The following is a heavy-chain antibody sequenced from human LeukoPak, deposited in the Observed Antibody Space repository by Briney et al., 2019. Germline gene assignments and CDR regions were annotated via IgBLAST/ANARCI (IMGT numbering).Heavy chain of an antibody. CDR1: GFPFGVYA. Sequence: GGSLRLSCTASGFPFGVYAMSWVRQAPGKGLEWVGFIRSKAYGGTTEYAASVKGRFTISRDDSKSIAYLQMNSLKTEDTAVYYCTRAPYCSGGSCYDYWGQGTLVTVSS. J-gene: IGHJ4*02. V-gene: IGHV3-49*04. CDR2: IRSKAYGGTT. D-gene: IGHD2-15*01. CDR3: TRAPYCSGGSCYDY.